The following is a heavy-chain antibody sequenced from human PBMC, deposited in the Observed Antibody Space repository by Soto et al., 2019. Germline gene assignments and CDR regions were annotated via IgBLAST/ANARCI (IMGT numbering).Heavy chain of an antibody. CDR2: MYYSGST. V-gene: IGHV4-39*01. CDR3: SRRAPEGFDP. Sequence: SDTLSLTCNVSGGSISRSSYYWGWIRQPPGKGLEWIGSMYYSGSTYYNPSLKSRVTISIDTPKNQLSLKLTSVTAADTAVYYCSRRAPEGFDPWGQGTLVTVYS. CDR1: GGSISRSSYY. J-gene: IGHJ5*02.